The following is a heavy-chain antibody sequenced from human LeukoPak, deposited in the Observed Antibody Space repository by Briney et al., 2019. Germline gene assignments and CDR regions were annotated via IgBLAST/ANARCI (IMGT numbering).Heavy chain of an antibody. CDR3: ARGAYYYDSSGLNYYYYGMDV. Sequence: ASVKVSCKASGYTFTSYGISWVRQAPGQGLEWMGWISASNGNTNYAQKLQGRVTMTTDTSTSTAYMELRSLRSDDTAVYYCARGAYYYDSSGLNYYYYGMDVWGQGTTVTVSS. CDR2: ISASNGNT. CDR1: GYTFTSYG. V-gene: IGHV1-18*01. D-gene: IGHD3-22*01. J-gene: IGHJ6*02.